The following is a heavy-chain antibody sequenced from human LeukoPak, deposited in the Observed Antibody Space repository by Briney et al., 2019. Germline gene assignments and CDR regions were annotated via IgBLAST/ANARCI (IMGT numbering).Heavy chain of an antibody. V-gene: IGHV3-7*01. CDR2: IHQEGRTK. Sequence: GGSLRLTCAASGFTFNTFWMTWLRQAPGKGLEWVANIHQEGRTKYYADSVKGRFTISRDNVNNALNLQINSLRAEDTALYYCARGDGTSSGLYFHYWGQGTLVTVSS. CDR3: ARGDGTSSGLYFHY. J-gene: IGHJ4*02. CDR1: GFTFNTFW. D-gene: IGHD6-6*01.